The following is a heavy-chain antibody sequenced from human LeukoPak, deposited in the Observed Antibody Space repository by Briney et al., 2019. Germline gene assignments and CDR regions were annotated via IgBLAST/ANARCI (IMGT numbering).Heavy chain of an antibody. V-gene: IGHV3-23*01. Sequence: QTGGSLRLSCAASGFTFSSYAMSWVRQAPGKGLEWVSAISGSGGSTYYADSVKGRFTISRDNSKNTLYLQMNSLRAEDTAVYYCASSLGRDGYYDAFDIWGQGTMVTVSS. CDR1: GFTFSSYA. CDR3: ASSLGRDGYYDAFDI. J-gene: IGHJ3*02. D-gene: IGHD5-24*01. CDR2: ISGSGGST.